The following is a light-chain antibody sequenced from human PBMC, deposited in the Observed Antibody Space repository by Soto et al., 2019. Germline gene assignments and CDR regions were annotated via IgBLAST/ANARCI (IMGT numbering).Light chain of an antibody. J-gene: IGKJ3*01. V-gene: IGKV3-20*01. CDR1: QSVSICY. Sequence: EIVLTQSPGTLSLSPGERATLSCRASQSVSICYLAWYQQKPEQAPRLLIYAASSRATGIPARFSGSGSGTYFTLTISRLEPEDFAVYYCQKYGSALFTFGPGTKVDIK. CDR3: QKYGSALFT. CDR2: AAS.